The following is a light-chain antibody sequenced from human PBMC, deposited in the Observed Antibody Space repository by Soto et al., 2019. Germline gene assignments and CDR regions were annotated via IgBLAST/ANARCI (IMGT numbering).Light chain of an antibody. CDR2: VGF. CDR1: ESLLHPNGHIS. Sequence: DIVMTQSPLSLPVTPGEPASISCRSSESLLHPNGHISLDWYLQEPGQSPQLLIYVGFKRASGVTHRSSASASGTDFTLKISRVEAEDVGVYYFLQARQTAWTFGQGNKVEI. J-gene: IGKJ1*01. V-gene: IGKV2-28*01. CDR3: LQARQTAWT.